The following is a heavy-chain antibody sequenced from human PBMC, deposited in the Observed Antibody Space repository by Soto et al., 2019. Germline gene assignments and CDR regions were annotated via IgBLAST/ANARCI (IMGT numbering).Heavy chain of an antibody. CDR1: GGSISGTSFY. Sequence: SEALSLTCTVSGGSISGTSFYWGWIRQPPGKGLEWIGNIYHTGRTYYNPSLKSRVAISVDTTKNHFSLSLSSVTAADTAVYYCATPISQFNSGLFHSDYWGQGKLVTVSS. J-gene: IGHJ4*02. CDR2: IYHTGRT. V-gene: IGHV4-39*02. D-gene: IGHD6-19*01. CDR3: ATPISQFNSGLFHSDY.